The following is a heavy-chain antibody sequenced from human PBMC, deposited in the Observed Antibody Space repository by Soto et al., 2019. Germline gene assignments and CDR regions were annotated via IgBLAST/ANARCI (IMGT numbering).Heavy chain of an antibody. Sequence: SETLSLTCTVSGGSISSGDYYWSWIRQPPGKGLEWIGYTYYSGSTYYNPSLKSRVTISVDTSKNQFSLKLSSVTAADTAVYYCARGSPGNYDFWSGYYNGNWFDPWGQGTLVTVSS. J-gene: IGHJ5*02. CDR3: ARGSPGNYDFWSGYYNGNWFDP. D-gene: IGHD3-3*01. CDR1: GGSISSGDYY. CDR2: TYYSGST. V-gene: IGHV4-30-4*01.